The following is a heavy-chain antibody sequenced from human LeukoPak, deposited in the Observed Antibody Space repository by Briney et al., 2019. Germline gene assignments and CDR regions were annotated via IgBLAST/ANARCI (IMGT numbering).Heavy chain of an antibody. V-gene: IGHV4-38-2*02. CDR3: AREYYGSSGYYNDY. D-gene: IGHD3-22*01. CDR2: IYHSGST. Sequence: PSETLSLTCTVSGYSISSGYYWGWIRQPPGKGLEWIGSIYHSGSTYYNPSLKSRVTISVDTSKNQFSLNLSSVTAADTAVYYCAREYYGSSGYYNDYWGQGALVTVSS. CDR1: GYSISSGYY. J-gene: IGHJ4*02.